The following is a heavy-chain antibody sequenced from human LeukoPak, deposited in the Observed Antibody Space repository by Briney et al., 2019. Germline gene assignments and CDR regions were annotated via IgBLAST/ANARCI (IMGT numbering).Heavy chain of an antibody. CDR1: GFTFSNYA. J-gene: IGHJ2*01. D-gene: IGHD3-10*01. CDR2: VSDKGDAT. CDR3: ARVGPLATRSAGHYYFDL. V-gene: IGHV3-23*01. Sequence: GGCLRLSCAASGFTFSNYAMSWVRRAPGRGLEWFSTVSDKGDATAHADSVKGPFTNSRDNAKNTLSLLTNILRAEDTAVHYCARVGPLATRSAGHYYFDLWGGGTLVTVSS.